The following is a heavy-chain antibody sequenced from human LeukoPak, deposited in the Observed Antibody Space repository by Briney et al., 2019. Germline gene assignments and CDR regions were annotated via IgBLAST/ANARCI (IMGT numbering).Heavy chain of an antibody. CDR2: ITSSGGST. J-gene: IGHJ3*02. CDR1: GFTYSSYA. V-gene: IGHV3-23*01. Sequence: GASLRLSCAASGFTYSSYAMSWVRQGPGKGLEWVSTITSSGGSTYYADSVKGRFTISRDNSKNTLFLQTNSLRAEDTAVYYCAKGSLTIWYAFDIWGQGTMVTVSS. CDR3: AKGSLTIWYAFDI. D-gene: IGHD2-8*02.